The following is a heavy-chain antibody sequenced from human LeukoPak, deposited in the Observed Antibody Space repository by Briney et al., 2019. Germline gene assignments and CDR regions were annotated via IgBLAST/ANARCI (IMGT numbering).Heavy chain of an antibody. Sequence: INPSGGSISYAQKFQGRVTMTRDTSTSTVYMELSSLRSEDTAVYYCARGLDTAMVPSDYWGQGTLVTVSS. V-gene: IGHV1-46*01. J-gene: IGHJ4*02. CDR2: INPSGGSI. CDR3: ARGLDTAMVPSDY. D-gene: IGHD5-18*01.